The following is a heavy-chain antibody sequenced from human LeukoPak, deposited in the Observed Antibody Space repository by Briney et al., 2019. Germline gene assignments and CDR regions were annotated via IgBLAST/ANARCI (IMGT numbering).Heavy chain of an antibody. CDR2: IYYSGST. CDR3: AGSPGIAVAGQYGMDV. CDR1: GGSISSYY. J-gene: IGHJ6*02. Sequence: SSETLSLTCTVSGGSISSYYWSWIRQPPGKGLEWIGYIYYSGSTNYNPSLKSRVTISVDTSKNQFSLKLSSVTAADTAVYYCAGSPGIAVAGQYGMDVWAQGTTVTVSS. V-gene: IGHV4-59*01. D-gene: IGHD6-19*01.